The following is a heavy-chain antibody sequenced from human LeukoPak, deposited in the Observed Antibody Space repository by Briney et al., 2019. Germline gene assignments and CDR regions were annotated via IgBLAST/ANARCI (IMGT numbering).Heavy chain of an antibody. CDR1: GGSISSYY. V-gene: IGHV4-59*01. D-gene: IGHD3-9*01. Sequence: SETLSLTCTVSGGSISSYYWSWIRQPPGKGLEWIGYIYYSGSTNYNPSLKSRVTISADTSKNQFSLKLSSVTAADTAVYYCARGLRFDWLSGWGQGTLVTVSS. J-gene: IGHJ4*02. CDR2: IYYSGST. CDR3: ARGLRFDWLSG.